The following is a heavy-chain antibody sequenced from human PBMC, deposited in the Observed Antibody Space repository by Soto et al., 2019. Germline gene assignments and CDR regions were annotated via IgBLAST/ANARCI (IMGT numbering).Heavy chain of an antibody. J-gene: IGHJ4*02. Sequence: GGSLRLSCVASGFTFSSYWMHWVRQAPGKGLEWVAVISYDGSNKYYADSVKGRFTISRDNSKNTLYLQMNSLRAEDTAVYYCARDGEYDYVWGSYRHRYFDYWGQGTLVTVSS. CDR1: GFTFSSYW. D-gene: IGHD3-16*02. CDR2: ISYDGSNK. CDR3: ARDGEYDYVWGSYRHRYFDY. V-gene: IGHV3-30-3*01.